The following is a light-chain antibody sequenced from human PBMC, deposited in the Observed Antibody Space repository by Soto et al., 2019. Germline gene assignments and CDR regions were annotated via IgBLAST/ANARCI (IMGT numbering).Light chain of an antibody. Sequence: EIVTTQSPATLSVSPEERATLSCRASQSVSSNLAWYQQTPGQAPRLLIYDASTKATAIPDRISGGGSGTDFTLTITGLEPEDLAVYYCQQYGSSPPFTFGQGTRLEIK. CDR2: DAS. J-gene: IGKJ5*01. V-gene: IGKV3-20*01. CDR1: QSVSSN. CDR3: QQYGSSPPFT.